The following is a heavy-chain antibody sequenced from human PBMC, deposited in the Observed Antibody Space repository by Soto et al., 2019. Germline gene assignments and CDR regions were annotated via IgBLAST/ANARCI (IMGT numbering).Heavy chain of an antibody. D-gene: IGHD6-13*01. CDR2: IYYSGST. V-gene: IGHV4-59*12. Sequence: PSETLSLTCTVSGGSISSYYWSWIRQPPGKGLEWIGYIYYSGSTYYNPSLKSRVTISVDTSKNQFSLKLSPVTAADTAVYYCARVVYSGSWPLLFDWFDPWGQGTLVTVSS. CDR1: GGSISSYY. CDR3: ARVVYSGSWPLLFDWFDP. J-gene: IGHJ5*02.